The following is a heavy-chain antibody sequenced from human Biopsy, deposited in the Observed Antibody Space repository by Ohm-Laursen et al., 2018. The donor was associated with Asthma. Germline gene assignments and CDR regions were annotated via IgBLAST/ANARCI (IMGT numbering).Heavy chain of an antibody. Sequence: SLRLSCSASGFSVSSYGMRWVRQAPGKGLEWVSCIVFGGGKAHHADAVEGRFTISRDFSKNTLHLQMHSLRVEDTAVYYCARGDSSGWSHYYFDYWGQGTLVTVSS. CDR1: GFSVSSYG. CDR2: IVFGGGKA. CDR3: ARGDSSGWSHYYFDY. D-gene: IGHD6-19*01. J-gene: IGHJ4*02. V-gene: IGHV3-23*01.